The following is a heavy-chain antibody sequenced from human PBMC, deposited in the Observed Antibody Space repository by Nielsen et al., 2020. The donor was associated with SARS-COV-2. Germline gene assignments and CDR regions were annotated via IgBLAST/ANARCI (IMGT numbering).Heavy chain of an antibody. J-gene: IGHJ6*02. Sequence: GGSLRLSCVVSGFTISTYAMSWVRQAPGKGLTWVSHINFDGTGTSYADSVKGRFTISRDNSKNTLNLQMNSLRAEDTAVYYCASDSNSYNYYYYYGMDVWGQGTTVTVSS. CDR3: ASDSNSYNYYYYYGMDV. CDR2: INFDGTGT. D-gene: IGHD2-2*01. V-gene: IGHV3-74*01. CDR1: GFTISTYA.